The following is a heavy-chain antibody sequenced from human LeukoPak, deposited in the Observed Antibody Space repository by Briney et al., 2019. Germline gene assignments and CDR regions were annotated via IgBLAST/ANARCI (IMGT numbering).Heavy chain of an antibody. J-gene: IGHJ5*02. Sequence: GGSLRLSCAASGFTVSSNYMSWVRQAPGKGLEWVSVIYSGGSTYYADSVKGRFTISRDNSKNTLYLQMNSLRAEDTAVYYCARGGIAGAGTSDPFDPWGQGTLVTVSS. CDR1: GFTVSSNY. CDR3: ARGGIAGAGTSDPFDP. CDR2: IYSGGST. D-gene: IGHD6-13*01. V-gene: IGHV3-66*01.